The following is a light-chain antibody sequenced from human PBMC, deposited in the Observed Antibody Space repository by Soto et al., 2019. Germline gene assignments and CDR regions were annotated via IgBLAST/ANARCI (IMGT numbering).Light chain of an antibody. CDR2: YAS. Sequence: EIMMTQSPATLSVSPGERATLSCRASQSVRNTLAWYQQKPGQAPRLLSYYASTRATGIPARFSGSGSGTEFTLTISSLQSEDFALCYCQQYNNWPPITCGQGTRLEIK. CDR3: QQYNNWPPIT. V-gene: IGKV3-15*01. J-gene: IGKJ5*01. CDR1: QSVRNT.